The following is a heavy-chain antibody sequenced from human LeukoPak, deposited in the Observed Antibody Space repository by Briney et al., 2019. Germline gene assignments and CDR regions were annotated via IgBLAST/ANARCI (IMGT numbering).Heavy chain of an antibody. CDR2: IFPSGGEI. V-gene: IGHV3-53*01. D-gene: IGHD2-8*02. Sequence: GRSLRLSCAASGFTVSSYYMSWVRQAPGKGLEWVSSIFPSGGEIHYADSVRGRFTISRDNSKSTLSLQMNSLRAEDTAIYYCATYTQVLLPFESWGQGTLGTVSS. J-gene: IGHJ4*02. CDR3: ATYTQVLLPFES. CDR1: GFTVSSYY.